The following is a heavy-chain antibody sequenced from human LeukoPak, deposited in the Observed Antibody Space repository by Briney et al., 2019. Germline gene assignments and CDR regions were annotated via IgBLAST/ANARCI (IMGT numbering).Heavy chain of an antibody. CDR2: IYSGDRT. J-gene: IGHJ4*02. V-gene: IGHV3-53*01. CDR3: ARRAGAYSHPYDY. Sequence: GGSLRLSCAASGFTVSSNYMSWVRQAPGKGLEWVSAIYSGDRTSYADSVKGRFTISRDNSKNTLYLQMNSLRAEDTAVYYCARRAGAYSHPYDYWGQGTLVTVSS. CDR1: GFTVSSNY. D-gene: IGHD4/OR15-4a*01.